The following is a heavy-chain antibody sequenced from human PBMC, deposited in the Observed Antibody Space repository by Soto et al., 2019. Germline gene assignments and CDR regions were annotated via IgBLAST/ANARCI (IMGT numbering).Heavy chain of an antibody. D-gene: IGHD4-4*01. Sequence: ASVKVSCKVSGYTLTELSMHWVRQAPGKGLEWMGGFDPEDGETIYAQKFQGRVTMTEDTSTDTAYMELSSLRSEDTAVYYCATRSPRSNYYYYGMDAWGQGTTVTVSS. CDR1: GYTLTELS. CDR2: FDPEDGET. V-gene: IGHV1-24*01. J-gene: IGHJ6*02. CDR3: ATRSPRSNYYYYGMDA.